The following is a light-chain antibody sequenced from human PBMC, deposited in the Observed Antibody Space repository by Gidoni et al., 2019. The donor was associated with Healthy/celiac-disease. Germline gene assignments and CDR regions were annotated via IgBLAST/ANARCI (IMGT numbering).Light chain of an antibody. CDR3: QQYYSTPLT. CDR1: QSVLYSSNNKNY. V-gene: IGKV4-1*01. Sequence: DIVMTQSPDSLAVSLGERATSNRKSSQSVLYSSNNKNYLAWYQQKPGQPPKLLIYWASTRESGVPDRFSGSGSGTDFTLTISSLQAEDVAVYYCQQYYSTPLTFSGETKVEIK. CDR2: WAS. J-gene: IGKJ4*01.